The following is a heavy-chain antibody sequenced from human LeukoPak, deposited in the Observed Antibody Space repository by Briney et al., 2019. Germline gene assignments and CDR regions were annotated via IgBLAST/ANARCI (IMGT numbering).Heavy chain of an antibody. CDR1: GYTFTSYD. V-gene: IGHV1-8*01. CDR3: ARGGFGSGSYSDC. CDR2: MNPNSGDT. D-gene: IGHD3-10*01. Sequence: ASVKVSCKASGYTFTSYDINWVRQATGQGLEWMGWMNPNSGDTGYVQKFQGRVTMTRDTSISTAYMELSSLRSEDTAVYYCARGGFGSGSYSDCWGQGTLVTVSS. J-gene: IGHJ4*02.